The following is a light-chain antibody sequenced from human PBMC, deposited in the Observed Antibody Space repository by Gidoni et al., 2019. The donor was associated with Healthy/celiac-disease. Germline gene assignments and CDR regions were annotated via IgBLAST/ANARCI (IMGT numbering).Light chain of an antibody. CDR2: DAS. J-gene: IGKJ3*01. CDR3: QQRSNWPPA. Sequence: LFLPRSPATLSLSPGERATLSCRASQSVSSYLAWYQQKPGQAPRLLIYDASNRATGIPARFSGSGSGTDFTLTISSLEPEDFAVYYCQQRSNWPPAFGPGTKVDIK. V-gene: IGKV3-11*01. CDR1: QSVSSY.